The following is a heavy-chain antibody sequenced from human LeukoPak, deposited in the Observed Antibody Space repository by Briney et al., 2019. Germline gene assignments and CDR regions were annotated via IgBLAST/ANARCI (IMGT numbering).Heavy chain of an antibody. Sequence: GSSVKVSCKASGGTFSSYAISWVRQAPGQGLEWMGGIIPIFGTANYAQKFQGRVTITADESTSTAYMELSSLRSEDTAVYYCARVTRSGGSYYYYGMDVWGQGTTVTVSS. J-gene: IGHJ6*02. CDR1: GGTFSSYA. D-gene: IGHD2-15*01. CDR3: ARVTRSGGSYYYYGMDV. V-gene: IGHV1-69*01. CDR2: IIPIFGTA.